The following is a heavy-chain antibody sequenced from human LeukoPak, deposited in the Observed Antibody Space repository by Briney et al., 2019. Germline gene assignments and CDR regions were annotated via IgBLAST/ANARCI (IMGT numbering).Heavy chain of an antibody. D-gene: IGHD2-21*01. CDR1: GGSINGYH. CDR2: IYYNGDT. CDR3: ALLGDCGHDCYSQYY. J-gene: IGHJ4*02. V-gene: IGHV4-59*08. Sequence: SEPLTLTCIVSGGSINGYHWGWVRQPPGKGLEYISFIYYNGDTNYNPSLKSRVTMSVDTSKNQFTRKLRAVTAAATAVYYGALLGDCGHDCYSQYYWGQGTLVTVSS.